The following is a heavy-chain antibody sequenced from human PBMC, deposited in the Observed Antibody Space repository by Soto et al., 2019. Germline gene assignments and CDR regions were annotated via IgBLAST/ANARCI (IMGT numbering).Heavy chain of an antibody. D-gene: IGHD3-22*01. J-gene: IGHJ4*02. Sequence: GGSLRLSCAASGFTFSSYAMSWVRQAPGKGLEWVSAISGSGGSTYYADSVKGRFTISRDNSKNTLYLQMNSLRAEDTAVYYCAKDQPPDDYYDSSAIRCYFDYWGQGTLVTVSS. CDR3: AKDQPPDDYYDSSAIRCYFDY. CDR1: GFTFSSYA. CDR2: ISGSGGST. V-gene: IGHV3-23*01.